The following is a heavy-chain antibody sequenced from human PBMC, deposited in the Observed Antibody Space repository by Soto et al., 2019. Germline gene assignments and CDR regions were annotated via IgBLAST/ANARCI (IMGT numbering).Heavy chain of an antibody. CDR1: GFTFGSYP. V-gene: IGHV3-23*01. Sequence: GSLRLSCAASGFTFGSYPMIWVRQAPGKGLEWVSSISSGSDTIFYADSVKGRFTISRDNSRATLYLQMNSLRAEDMAIYYCARILYASQRDGVDVWGQGTTVTVSS. J-gene: IGHJ6*02. D-gene: IGHD2-8*01. CDR3: ARILYASQRDGVDV. CDR2: ISSGSDTI.